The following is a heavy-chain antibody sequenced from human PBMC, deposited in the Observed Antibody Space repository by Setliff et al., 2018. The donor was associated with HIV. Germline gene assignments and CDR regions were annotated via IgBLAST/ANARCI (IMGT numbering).Heavy chain of an antibody. V-gene: IGHV3-53*01. CDR1: GFTVSSNY. Sequence: PGGSLRLSCAASGFTVSSNYMIWVRQAPGKGPEWVSVLYSAGNTFYADSVKGRFTASRDDSKNTLFLQMNSLRAEDTAVYYCARGRLGSSGNTYYWYYFDYWGQGTLVTVSS. CDR2: LYSAGNT. J-gene: IGHJ4*02. CDR3: ARGRLGSSGNTYYWYYFDY. D-gene: IGHD2-15*01.